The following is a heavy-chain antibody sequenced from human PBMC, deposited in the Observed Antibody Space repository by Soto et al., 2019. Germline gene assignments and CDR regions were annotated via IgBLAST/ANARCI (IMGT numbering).Heavy chain of an antibody. Sequence: SETLSLTCTVSGGSISSGGYYWSWIRQHPGKGFEWIGYIFFSGSTYSNPSLKSRVTISVDTFKNQFSLKLSSVTAADTAVYYCARSGYSYGPNPLLYWGQGTLVTVSS. D-gene: IGHD5-18*01. J-gene: IGHJ4*02. CDR1: GGSISSGGYY. CDR3: ARSGYSYGPNPLLY. CDR2: IFFSGST. V-gene: IGHV4-31*03.